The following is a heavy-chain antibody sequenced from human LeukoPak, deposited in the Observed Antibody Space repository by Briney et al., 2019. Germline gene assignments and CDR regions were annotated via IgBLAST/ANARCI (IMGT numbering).Heavy chain of an antibody. J-gene: IGHJ4*02. CDR2: IKQDGSER. D-gene: IGHD3-22*01. V-gene: IGHV3-7*01. CDR3: ARVASSGYYYFSDY. CDR1: GLTFSSYW. Sequence: AGGSLRLSCAASGLTFSSYWMNWVRQAPGKGLEWVANIKQDGSERYYVDSVKGRFTISRDNAKNSLYLQMNSLRAEDTAVYYCARVASSGYYYFSDYWGQGTQVTVSS.